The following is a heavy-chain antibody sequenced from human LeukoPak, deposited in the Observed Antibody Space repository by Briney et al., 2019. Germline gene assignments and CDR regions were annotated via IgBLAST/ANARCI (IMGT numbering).Heavy chain of an antibody. CDR2: ISAYNGNT. Sequence: ASVKVSCKASGYTFTSYGISWVRQAPGQGLEWMGWISAYNGNTNYAQKLQGRVTMTTDTPTSTAYMELRSLRSDDTAVYYCARDQELWLPNYYYMDVWGKGTTVTVSS. V-gene: IGHV1-18*01. J-gene: IGHJ6*03. D-gene: IGHD5-18*01. CDR1: GYTFTSYG. CDR3: ARDQELWLPNYYYMDV.